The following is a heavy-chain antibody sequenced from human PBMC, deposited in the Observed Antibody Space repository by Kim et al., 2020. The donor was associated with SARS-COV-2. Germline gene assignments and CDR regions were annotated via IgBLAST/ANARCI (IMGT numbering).Heavy chain of an antibody. Sequence: SETLSLTCTVSGGFISTYYWSWIRQSPDKGLEWIGYIYYAGSTKYNPSLKSRVTISVDTSKNQFSLKLTSVTAADTAVYYCARDRVPGSYGDYGTFDIWGQGTMVSVSS. D-gene: IGHD4-17*01. CDR1: GGFISTYY. V-gene: IGHV4-59*01. CDR3: ARDRVPGSYGDYGTFDI. CDR2: IYYAGST. J-gene: IGHJ3*02.